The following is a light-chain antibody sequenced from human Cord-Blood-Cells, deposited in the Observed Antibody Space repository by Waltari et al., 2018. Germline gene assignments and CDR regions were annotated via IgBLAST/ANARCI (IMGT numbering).Light chain of an antibody. CDR2: GAS. V-gene: IGKV3-15*01. CDR1: QSVSSN. CDR3: QQYNNWLIT. Sequence: EIVMTKSPATRSVSPGERANLSCSASQSVSSNLAWYQQKPGQAPRLLIYGASTRATGIPARFSGSGSGTEFTLTISSLQSEDFAVYYCQQYNNWLITFGGGTKVEIK. J-gene: IGKJ4*01.